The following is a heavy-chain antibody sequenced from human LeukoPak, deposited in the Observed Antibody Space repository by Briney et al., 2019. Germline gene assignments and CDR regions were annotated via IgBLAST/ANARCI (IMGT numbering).Heavy chain of an antibody. D-gene: IGHD3-10*01. Sequence: SETLSLTCAVYGGSFSGYYWSWIRQPPGKGLEWIGEINHSGSTNYNPSLKSRVTISVDTSKNQFSLKLSSVTAADTAVYYCASLYGSGSYVDYRGQGTLVTVSS. V-gene: IGHV4-34*01. CDR3: ASLYGSGSYVDY. CDR1: GGSFSGYY. CDR2: INHSGST. J-gene: IGHJ4*02.